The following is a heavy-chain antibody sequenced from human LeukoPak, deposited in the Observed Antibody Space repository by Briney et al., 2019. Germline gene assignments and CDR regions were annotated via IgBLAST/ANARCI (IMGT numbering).Heavy chain of an antibody. V-gene: IGHV4-59*08. J-gene: IGHJ4*02. CDR2: IYYSGST. CDR3: ASLTRYFDY. CDR1: GGSISSYY. Sequence: SETLPLTCTVSGGSISSYYWSWIRQPPGKGLEWIGYIYYSGSTNYNPSLKSRVTISVDTSKNQFSLKLSSVTAADTAVYYCASLTRYFDYWGQGTLATVSS.